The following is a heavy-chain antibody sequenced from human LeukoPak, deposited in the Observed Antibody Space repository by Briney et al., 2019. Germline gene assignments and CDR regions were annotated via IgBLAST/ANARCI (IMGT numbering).Heavy chain of an antibody. CDR2: IYYSGST. CDR1: GGSISSYY. V-gene: IGHV4-59*01. D-gene: IGHD5-12*01. Sequence: SETLSLTCTVSGGSISSYYWSWIRQPPGKGLEWIGYIYYSGSTNYNPSLKSRVTISVDTSKNQLSLKLSSVTAADTAVYFCARHYSGSDRYYFDYWGQGTLVTASS. J-gene: IGHJ4*02. CDR3: ARHYSGSDRYYFDY.